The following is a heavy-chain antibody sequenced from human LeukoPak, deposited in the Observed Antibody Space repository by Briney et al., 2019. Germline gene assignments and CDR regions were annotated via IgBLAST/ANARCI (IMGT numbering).Heavy chain of an antibody. Sequence: GGSLRLSCAASGFTFSSYGMHWVRQAPGKGLEWVAFIRYDGSNKYYADSVKGRFTISRDNSKNTLYLQMNSLRAENTAVYYCAKVRSGQTAFDAFDMWDQGTMVTVSS. D-gene: IGHD5-12*01. CDR3: AKVRSGQTAFDAFDM. CDR1: GFTFSSYG. J-gene: IGHJ3*02. V-gene: IGHV3-30*02. CDR2: IRYDGSNK.